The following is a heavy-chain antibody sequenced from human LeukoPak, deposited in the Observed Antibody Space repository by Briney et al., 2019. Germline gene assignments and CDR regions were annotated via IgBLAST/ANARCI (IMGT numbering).Heavy chain of an antibody. Sequence: GGSLRLSCAASGFTFSSYSMSWVRQAPGKGLEWVSYISSGSSIIFYADSVKGRFTISRDNAKNSLYLQVNNLRDEDTAVYYCARAEGGAAAACFDYWGQGMLVTVSS. D-gene: IGHD6-13*01. V-gene: IGHV3-48*02. CDR1: GFTFSSYS. CDR2: ISSGSSII. J-gene: IGHJ4*02. CDR3: ARAEGGAAAACFDY.